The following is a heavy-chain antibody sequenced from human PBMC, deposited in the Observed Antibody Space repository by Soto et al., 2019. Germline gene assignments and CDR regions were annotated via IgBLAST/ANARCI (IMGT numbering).Heavy chain of an antibody. Sequence: QVQLVQSGAEVKKPGSSVKVSCKASGGTFSSYTISWVRQAPGQGLEWMGRIIPILGIANYAQKFQGRVTITADKSTSTAYMELSSLRSEDTAVYYCATVLAPAVALNQNWFDPWGQGTLVTVSS. CDR2: IIPILGIA. V-gene: IGHV1-69*02. CDR3: ATVLAPAVALNQNWFDP. J-gene: IGHJ5*02. D-gene: IGHD2-2*01. CDR1: GGTFSSYT.